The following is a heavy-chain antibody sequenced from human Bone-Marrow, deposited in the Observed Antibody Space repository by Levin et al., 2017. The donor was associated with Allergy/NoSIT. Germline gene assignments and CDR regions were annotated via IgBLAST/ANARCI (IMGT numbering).Heavy chain of an antibody. CDR1: GYTFTSYY. D-gene: IGHD3-22*01. V-gene: IGHV1-46*01. CDR3: ARDGGYDSSGYYQMRFDY. Sequence: GESLKISCKASGYTFTSYYMHWVRQAPGQGLEWMGIINPSGGSTSYAQKFQGRVTMTRDTSTSTVYMELSSLRSEDTAVYYCARDGGYDSSGYYQMRFDYWGQGTLVTVSS. CDR2: INPSGGST. J-gene: IGHJ4*02.